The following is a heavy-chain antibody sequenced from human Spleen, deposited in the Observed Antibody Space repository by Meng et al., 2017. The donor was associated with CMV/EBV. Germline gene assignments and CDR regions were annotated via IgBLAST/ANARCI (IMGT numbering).Heavy chain of an antibody. D-gene: IGHD3-10*01. CDR3: AKGALMDYYGMDV. J-gene: IGHJ6*01. CDR1: GFTLSNHG. V-gene: IGHV3-30*02. Sequence: GGSLRLSCTASGFTLSNHGMHWVRQAPGKGLEWEAFIRYDGSSKYYADSVKGRFTISRDNSKNTLYLQMNSLRAEDTAVYYCAKGALMDYYGMDVWGQGTTVTVSS. CDR2: IRYDGSSK.